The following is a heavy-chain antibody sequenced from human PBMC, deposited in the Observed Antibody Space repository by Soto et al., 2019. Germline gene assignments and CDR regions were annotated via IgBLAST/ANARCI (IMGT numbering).Heavy chain of an antibody. J-gene: IGHJ4*02. CDR3: AKDYGLIEGATALDY. D-gene: IGHD1-26*01. V-gene: IGHV3-30*18. Sequence: QVQLVESGGGVVQPGRSRRLSCAASGFTFRSYGMHWVRQAPGKGLEWVAFISYDGSNKNYADSVKGRFTISRDNSKNTLYVQMNSLRAEDTAVYYCAKDYGLIEGATALDYWGQGTLVTVSS. CDR1: GFTFRSYG. CDR2: ISYDGSNK.